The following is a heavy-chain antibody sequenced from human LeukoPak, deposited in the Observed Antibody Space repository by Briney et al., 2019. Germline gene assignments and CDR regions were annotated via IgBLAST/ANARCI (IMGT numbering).Heavy chain of an antibody. CDR1: GFTFDDYA. D-gene: IGHD3-10*01. CDR3: AKDMGSGSYYNFNWFDP. Sequence: SLRLSCAASGFTFDDYAMHWVRQAPGKGLEWVSGISWNSGSIGYADSVKGRFTISRDNAKNSLYLQMNSLRAEDTALYYCAKDMGSGSYYNFNWFDPWGQGTLVTVSS. CDR2: ISWNSGSI. V-gene: IGHV3-9*01. J-gene: IGHJ5*02.